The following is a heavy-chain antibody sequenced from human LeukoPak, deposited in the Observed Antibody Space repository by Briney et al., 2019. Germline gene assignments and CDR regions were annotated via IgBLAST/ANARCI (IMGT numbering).Heavy chain of an antibody. CDR2: IYYSGST. CDR1: GGSISSSSYY. V-gene: IGHV4-39*01. J-gene: IGHJ4*02. CDR3: ARHAVGVLRFLEWLPNPFDY. Sequence: SETLSLTCTVSGGSISSSSYYWGWIRQPPWKGLDWIGSIYYSGSTYYNPSLKSRVTISVDTSKNQFSLKLSSVTAADTAVYYCARHAVGVLRFLEWLPNPFDYWGQGTLVTVSS. D-gene: IGHD3-3*01.